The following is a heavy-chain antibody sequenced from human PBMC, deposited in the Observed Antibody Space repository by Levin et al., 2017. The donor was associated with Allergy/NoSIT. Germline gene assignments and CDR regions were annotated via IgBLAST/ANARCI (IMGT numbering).Heavy chain of an antibody. V-gene: IGHV3-11*01. Sequence: LSLTCAASGFSFSDYYMSWIRQAPGKGLEWVSYISSSGSDVYYADSVKGRFTISRDNAKNSLYLQMNSLRAEDTAVYYCARGMTSGWYEYYWGQGTLVTVSS. J-gene: IGHJ4*02. CDR2: ISSSGSDV. CDR1: GFSFSDYY. D-gene: IGHD6-19*01. CDR3: ARGMTSGWYEYY.